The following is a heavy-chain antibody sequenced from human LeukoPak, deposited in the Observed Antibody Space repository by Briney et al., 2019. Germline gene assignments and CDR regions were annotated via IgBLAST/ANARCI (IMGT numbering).Heavy chain of an antibody. CDR3: ARVRFAMVRGVIPQPLDY. J-gene: IGHJ4*02. CDR1: GFTFSSYA. Sequence: PGRSLRLSCAASGFTFSSYAMHWVRQAPGKGLEWVAVVSYDGSNKYYADSVKGRFTISRDNSKNTLYLQMNSLRAEDTAVYYCARVRFAMVRGVIPQPLDYWGQGTLVTVSS. V-gene: IGHV3-30*04. D-gene: IGHD3-10*01. CDR2: VSYDGSNK.